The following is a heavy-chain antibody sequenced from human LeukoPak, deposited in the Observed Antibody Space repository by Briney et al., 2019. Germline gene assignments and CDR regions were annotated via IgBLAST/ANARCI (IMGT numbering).Heavy chain of an antibody. D-gene: IGHD3-10*01. CDR1: GYTFTGYY. V-gene: IGHV1-2*06. CDR3: ARSTMVRGVIMGY. CDR2: INPNSGGT. Sequence: ASVKVSCKASGYTFTGYYMHWVRQAPGQGLEWMGRINPNSGGTNYAQKFQGRVTMTRDTSISTAYMELSRLRSDDTAAYYCARSTMVRGVIMGYWGQGTLVTVSS. J-gene: IGHJ4*02.